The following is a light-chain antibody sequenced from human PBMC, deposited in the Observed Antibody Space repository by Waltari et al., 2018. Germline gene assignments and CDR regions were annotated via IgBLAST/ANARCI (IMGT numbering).Light chain of an antibody. J-gene: IGLJ2*01. CDR2: DVT. V-gene: IGLV2-14*03. CDR3: SSYMDTTALEL. CDR1: SSDIGRYNY. Sequence: QSALTQPASVSGSPGQSLTISCPGTSSDIGRYNYVSSYQRHPGKAPKLIIFDVTNRPSGVSNRFSGSKSGNTASLIISGLQGEDEADYYCSSYMDTTALELFGGGTSLTVL.